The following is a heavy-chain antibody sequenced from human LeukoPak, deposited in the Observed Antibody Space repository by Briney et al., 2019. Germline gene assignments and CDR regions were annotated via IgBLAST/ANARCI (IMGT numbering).Heavy chain of an antibody. V-gene: IGHV3-7*01. D-gene: IGHD5-12*01. CDR3: VRDRDSGYDSLYYYYYMDV. Sequence: PGGSLRLSCVASGFTFNRYWMSWVRQAPGKGLEWVANIKQDGSEENYVDSVRGRFTISRDNAKNSLYLQVNSLRAEDSALYYGVRDRDSGYDSLYYYYYMDVWGRGTTVTVSS. J-gene: IGHJ6*03. CDR2: IKQDGSEE. CDR1: GFTFNRYW.